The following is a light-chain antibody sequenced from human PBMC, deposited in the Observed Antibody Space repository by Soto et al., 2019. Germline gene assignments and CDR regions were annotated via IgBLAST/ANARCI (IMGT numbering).Light chain of an antibody. Sequence: QSALTQPRSVSGSPGQSVTISCTGTSSDVGRYNIGSWYPQHPGKVPKLTISEVSKRSSGVPYRFSGSKSGNTASLIISGLQVEDEADYCCCSQAEKTPHVFGTGTTVTVL. CDR1: SSDVGRYNI. V-gene: IGLV2-11*01. CDR3: CSQAEKTPHV. CDR2: EVS. J-gene: IGLJ1*01.